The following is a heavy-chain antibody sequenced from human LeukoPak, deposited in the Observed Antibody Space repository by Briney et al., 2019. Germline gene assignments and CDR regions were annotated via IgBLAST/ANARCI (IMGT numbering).Heavy chain of an antibody. CDR3: ATYRQVLLPFES. CDR2: IFPSGGEI. CDR1: GFTFSTFA. D-gene: IGHD2-8*02. J-gene: IGHJ4*02. V-gene: IGHV3-23*01. Sequence: GGSLRLSCAASGFTFSTFAMIWVRQPPGKGLESVSSIFPSGGEIHYADSVRGRFTISRDNSKSTLSLQMNSLRAEDTAIYYCATYRQVLLPFESWGQGTLVTVSS.